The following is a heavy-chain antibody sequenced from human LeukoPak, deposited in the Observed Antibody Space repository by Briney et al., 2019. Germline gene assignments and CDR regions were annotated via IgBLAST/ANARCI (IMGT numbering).Heavy chain of an antibody. CDR1: GGTFSSYA. CDR3: ANNDYDILTGSHFSNPRLGID. Sequence: SVKVSCKASGGTFSSYAISWVRQAPGQGLEWMGRIIPIFGTANYAQKFQGRVTITTDESTSTAYMELSSLRSEDTAVYYCANNDYDILTGSHFSNPRLGIDWGQGTLVTVSS. V-gene: IGHV1-69*05. D-gene: IGHD3-9*01. CDR2: IIPIFGTA. J-gene: IGHJ4*02.